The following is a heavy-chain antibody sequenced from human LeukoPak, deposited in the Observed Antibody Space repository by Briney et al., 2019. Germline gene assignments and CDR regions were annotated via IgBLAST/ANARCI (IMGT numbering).Heavy chain of an antibody. V-gene: IGHV4-59*08. J-gene: IGHJ4*02. CDR3: ARHASEFGSGHDY. CDR1: GGSINNYY. D-gene: IGHD3-10*01. CDR2: IYYNGST. Sequence: SETLSLTCTVSGGSINNYYWNWIRQPPGKGLEWVGYIYYNGSTNYNPSLTSRVTISVDTSKNHFSLKLSSVTAADTAVYYCARHASEFGSGHDYWGQGTLVTVSS.